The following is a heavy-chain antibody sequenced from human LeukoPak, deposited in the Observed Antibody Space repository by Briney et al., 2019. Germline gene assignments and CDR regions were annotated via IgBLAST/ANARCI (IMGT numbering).Heavy chain of an antibody. CDR3: ASSMTTVTPLGYYYYMDV. Sequence: SVKVSCKASGGTFSSYAISWVRQAPGQGLEWMGGIIPIFGTANYAQKFQGRVTITADKSTSTAYMELSSLRSEDTAVYYCASSMTTVTPLGYYYYMDVWGKGTTVTVSS. CDR2: IIPIFGTA. CDR1: GGTFSSYA. J-gene: IGHJ6*03. D-gene: IGHD4-11*01. V-gene: IGHV1-69*06.